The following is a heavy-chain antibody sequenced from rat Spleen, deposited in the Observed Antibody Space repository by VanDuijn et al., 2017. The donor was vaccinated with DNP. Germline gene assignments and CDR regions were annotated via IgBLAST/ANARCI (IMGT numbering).Heavy chain of an antibody. CDR3: ARGDYGGYSHWFDY. CDR1: GYSITTTY. V-gene: IGHV3-1*01. CDR2: ISYSGST. D-gene: IGHD1-11*01. Sequence: EVQLQESGPGLVKPSQSLSLTCPVTGYSITTTYWGWIRKFPGDKMEWIGHISYSGSTSYNPSLKSRISITRDTSKNQFFLQLNSVTTEDTATYYCARGDYGGYSHWFDYWGQGTLVTVSS. J-gene: IGHJ3*01.